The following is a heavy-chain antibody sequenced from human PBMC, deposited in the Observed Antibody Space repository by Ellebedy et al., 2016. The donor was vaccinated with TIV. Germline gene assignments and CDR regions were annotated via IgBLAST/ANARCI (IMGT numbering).Heavy chain of an antibody. V-gene: IGHV4-61*05. J-gene: IGHJ6*02. CDR3: ARGLLYYDFWSGYYKGAGDYYYGMDV. CDR2: IYYSGST. D-gene: IGHD3-3*01. Sequence: MPSETLSLTCTVSGGSISSSSYYWGWIRQPPGKGLEWIGYIYYSGSTNYNPSLKSRVTISVDTSKNQFSLKLSSVTAADTAVYYCARGLLYYDFWSGYYKGAGDYYYGMDVWGQGTTVTVSS. CDR1: GGSISSSSYY.